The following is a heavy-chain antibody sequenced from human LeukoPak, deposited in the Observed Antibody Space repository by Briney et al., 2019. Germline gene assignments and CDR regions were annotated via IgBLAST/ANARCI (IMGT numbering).Heavy chain of an antibody. CDR1: GFTFSGYW. D-gene: IGHD3-10*01. CDR3: ARQAESGSYFSDAFDF. CDR2: IKQDGSKK. Sequence: PGGSLRLSCAASGFTFSGYWMSWVRQAPGKGLEWMANIKQDGSKKYYVDSLKGRFTISRDNAKTSLYLQMNSLRGEDTAVYYCARQAESGSYFSDAFDFWGQGTMVTVSS. J-gene: IGHJ3*01. V-gene: IGHV3-7*01.